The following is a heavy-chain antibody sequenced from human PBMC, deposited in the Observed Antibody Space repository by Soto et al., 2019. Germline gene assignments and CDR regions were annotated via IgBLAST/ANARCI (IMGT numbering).Heavy chain of an antibody. CDR1: NYTFVSYG. D-gene: IGHD3-16*02. CDR3: ARGSGELSLYGWFDP. Sequence: QAQLVQSGAEVKKPGASVKVSCKTSNYTFVSYGIVWVRQAPGQGLEWMGWISTYNGNTNYAQKFQGRVTMTTDIYTSTAYMELRNLRSDDTGVYYCARGSGELSLYGWFDPWGQGTLVTVAS. CDR2: ISTYNGNT. V-gene: IGHV1-18*01. J-gene: IGHJ5*02.